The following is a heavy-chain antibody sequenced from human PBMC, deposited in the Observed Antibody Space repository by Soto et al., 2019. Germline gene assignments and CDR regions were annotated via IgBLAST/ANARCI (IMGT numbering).Heavy chain of an antibody. CDR2: IIPMFNIT. CDR3: ARWPTVSRPTYGMDV. CDR1: GGTFISYV. D-gene: IGHD4-4*01. Sequence: SVKVSCKASGGTFISYVYNWVREAPGQGLEWMGGIIPMFNITNFAQKFQGRITITADESTTTAYMELSSLRSEDTAVYYCARWPTVSRPTYGMDVWGQGTTVTVYS. V-gene: IGHV1-69*13. J-gene: IGHJ6*02.